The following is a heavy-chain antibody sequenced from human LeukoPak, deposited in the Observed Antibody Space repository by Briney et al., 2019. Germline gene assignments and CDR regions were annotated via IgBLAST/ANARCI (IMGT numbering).Heavy chain of an antibody. CDR1: ADXVSSGRYY. CDR3: ARTYGYNLGYFDS. Sequence: SETLSLTCAVSADXVSSGRYYWRWIRQPPGKGLEWIGYIYYSGSTSYNPSLKSRATMSIDTSKNQFSLRLSSVTAEDTAVYYCARTYGYNLGYFDSWGQGTLVTVSS. J-gene: IGHJ4*02. CDR2: IYYSGST. D-gene: IGHD5-24*01. V-gene: IGHV4-61*01.